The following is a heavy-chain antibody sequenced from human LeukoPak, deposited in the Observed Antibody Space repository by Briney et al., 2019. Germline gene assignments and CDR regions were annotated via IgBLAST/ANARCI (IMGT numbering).Heavy chain of an antibody. CDR3: ARSHDHLWGNYPDY. J-gene: IGHJ4*02. V-gene: IGHV4-4*02. D-gene: IGHD3-16*02. Sequence: PGGSLRLSCAASEFTFSRYWMSWVRQAPGKGLEWIGEIHHDGRINYNPSLKSRVTLSVDKSKNQFSLRLNSVTAADTAMYYCARSHDHLWGNYPDYWGQGTLVTVSS. CDR1: EFTFSRYW. CDR2: IHHDGRI.